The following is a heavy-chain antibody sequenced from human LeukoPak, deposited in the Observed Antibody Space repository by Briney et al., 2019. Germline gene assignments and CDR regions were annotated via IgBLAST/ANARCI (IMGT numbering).Heavy chain of an antibody. V-gene: IGHV3-33*01. J-gene: IGHJ4*02. Sequence: GGSLRLSCAASGFTFNDYGLHWVRQAPGTGLEWVAVIWYDGSNKYYADSVKGRFTISRDNSKNTVYLQMNSLRAEDTALYYCARDYCSSTSCYDYWGQGTMVTVSS. D-gene: IGHD2-2*01. CDR1: GFTFNDYG. CDR2: IWYDGSNK. CDR3: ARDYCSSTSCYDY.